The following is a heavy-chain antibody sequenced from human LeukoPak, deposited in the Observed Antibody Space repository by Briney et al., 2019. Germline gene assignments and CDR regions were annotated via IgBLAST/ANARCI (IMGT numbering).Heavy chain of an antibody. Sequence: PGGSLRLSCAASGFTFSSYAMSWVRQAPGKGLECVSAITGSDGRTYYADSVKGRFATSRDNSRNTLYLQMKSLRAEDTAVYYCAREPFSSGWFDYWGQGTLVTVSS. CDR3: AREPFSSGWFDY. V-gene: IGHV3-23*01. D-gene: IGHD6-19*01. J-gene: IGHJ5*01. CDR1: GFTFSSYA. CDR2: ITGSDGRT.